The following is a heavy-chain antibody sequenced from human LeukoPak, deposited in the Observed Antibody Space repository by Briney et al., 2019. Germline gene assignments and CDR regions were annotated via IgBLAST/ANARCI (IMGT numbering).Heavy chain of an antibody. Sequence: SETLSLTCTVSGGSISSYYWSWIRQPPGKGLEWIGYIYYSGSTNYNPSLKSRVTISVDTSKNQFSLKLSSVTAADTAVYYCAGAGCSGGSCYRPYYYMDVWGKGTTVTISS. J-gene: IGHJ6*03. D-gene: IGHD2-15*01. CDR2: IYYSGST. V-gene: IGHV4-59*01. CDR1: GGSISSYY. CDR3: AGAGCSGGSCYRPYYYMDV.